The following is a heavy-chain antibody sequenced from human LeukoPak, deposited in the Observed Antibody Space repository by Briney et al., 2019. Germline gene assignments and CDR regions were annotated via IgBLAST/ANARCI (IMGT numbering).Heavy chain of an antibody. Sequence: GALVKVSCKASGGTFSSYAISWVRQATGQGLEWMGWMNPNSGNTGYAQKFQGRVTMTRNTSISTAYMELSSLRSEDTAVYYCARAYFDAVIGYWGQGTLVTVSS. CDR3: ARAYFDAVIGY. D-gene: IGHD2/OR15-2a*01. CDR1: GGTFSSYA. J-gene: IGHJ4*02. CDR2: MNPNSGNT. V-gene: IGHV1-8*02.